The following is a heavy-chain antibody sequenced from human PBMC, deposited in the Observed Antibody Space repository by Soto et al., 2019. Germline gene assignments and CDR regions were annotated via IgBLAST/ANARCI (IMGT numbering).Heavy chain of an antibody. D-gene: IGHD2-15*01. CDR1: GYTFTSYG. J-gene: IGHJ6*02. CDR2: ISAYNGNT. Sequence: QVQLVQSGAEVKKPGASVKVSCKASGYTFTSYGISWVRQAPGQGLDWMGWISAYNGNTKYAQDLQGRVTMTTDTSTSTAYMELRSLRSDDTAVYYCSRFSGGSYNTYYFYYGMDVWGQVTTVTVSS. V-gene: IGHV1-18*01. CDR3: SRFSGGSYNTYYFYYGMDV.